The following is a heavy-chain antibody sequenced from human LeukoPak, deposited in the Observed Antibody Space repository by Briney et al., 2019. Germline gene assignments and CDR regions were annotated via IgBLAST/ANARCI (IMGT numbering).Heavy chain of an antibody. Sequence: ASVKVSCKASGYTFTGYYMHWVRQAPGQGLEWMGRINPNSGGTNYAQKFQGRVTMTRDTSISTAYMELRSLRSDDTAVYYCARDWAAKYYYDSSGFSAPGGYWGQGTLVTVSS. J-gene: IGHJ4*02. CDR2: INPNSGGT. CDR1: GYTFTGYY. D-gene: IGHD3-22*01. V-gene: IGHV1-2*06. CDR3: ARDWAAKYYYDSSGFSAPGGY.